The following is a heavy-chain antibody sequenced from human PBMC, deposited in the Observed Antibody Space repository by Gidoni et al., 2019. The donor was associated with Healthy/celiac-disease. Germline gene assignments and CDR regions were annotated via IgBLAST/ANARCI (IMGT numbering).Heavy chain of an antibody. CDR3: ARSEVYSFTSDY. CDR2: LYYSGST. D-gene: IGHD2-8*01. Sequence: QVQLQESGPGLVNPSQTLSLTCTVSGGSIRSGGYYWSWLRQHPGKGLEWIGYLYYSGSTYYNPSLKSRVTISVDTSKNQFSLKLSSVTAADTAVYYCARSEVYSFTSDYWGQGTLVTVSS. V-gene: IGHV4-31*03. J-gene: IGHJ4*02. CDR1: GGSIRSGGYY.